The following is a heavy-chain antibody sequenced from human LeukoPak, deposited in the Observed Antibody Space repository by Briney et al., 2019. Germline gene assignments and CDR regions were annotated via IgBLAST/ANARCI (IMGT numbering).Heavy chain of an antibody. CDR1: GGTFSSYA. V-gene: IGHV1-69*05. J-gene: IGHJ5*02. CDR2: IIPIFGTA. Sequence: GSSVKVSCKASGGTFSSYAISWVRQAPGQGLEWMGGIIPIFGTANYAQKFQGRVTITTDESTSTAYMELSSLRSEDTAVYYCARVTSSWSAANRFDPWGQGTLVTVSS. D-gene: IGHD6-13*01. CDR3: ARVTSSWSAANRFDP.